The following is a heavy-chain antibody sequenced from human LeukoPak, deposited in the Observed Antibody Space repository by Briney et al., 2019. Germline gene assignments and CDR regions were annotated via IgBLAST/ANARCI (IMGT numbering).Heavy chain of an antibody. D-gene: IGHD5-18*01. V-gene: IGHV1-69*13. J-gene: IGHJ4*02. CDR3: ARDPSDTAMATGSDY. Sequence: SVKVSCKASGYTFTSYAMHWVRQAPGQGLEWMGGIIPIFGTANYAQKFQGRVTITADESTSTAYMELSSLRSEDTAVYYCARDPSDTAMATGSDYWGQGTLVTVSS. CDR1: GYTFTSYA. CDR2: IIPIFGTA.